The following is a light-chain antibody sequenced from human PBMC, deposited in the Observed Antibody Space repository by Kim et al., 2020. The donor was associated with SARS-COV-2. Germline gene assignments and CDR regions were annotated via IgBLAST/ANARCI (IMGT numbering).Light chain of an antibody. CDR2: AAT. CDR3: QQGYRTHVT. J-gene: IGKJ2*01. V-gene: IGKV1-39*01. CDR1: QYISNH. Sequence: DIQMTQSPSSLPASVGDRVTITCRASQYISNHLNWYQHKPGKAPELLIYAATSLQSGVPSRFSGGGSGTDFTLTISSLQPEDFAAYYCQQGYRTHVTFGQETKLEI.